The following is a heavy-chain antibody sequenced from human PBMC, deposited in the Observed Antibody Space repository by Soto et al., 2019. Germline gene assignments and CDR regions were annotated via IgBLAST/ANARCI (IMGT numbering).Heavy chain of an antibody. D-gene: IGHD6-19*01. CDR3: AKGVPGIAVAGTGYFQH. J-gene: IGHJ1*01. CDR2: ISGSGDST. Sequence: GGSLRLSCAASGFSISNYWMTWVRQAPGKGLEWVSGISGSGDSTYYADSVKGRFTISRDNSKNTLYLQMNSLRAEDTAVYYCAKGVPGIAVAGTGYFQHWGQGTLVTSPQ. V-gene: IGHV3-23*01. CDR1: GFSISNYW.